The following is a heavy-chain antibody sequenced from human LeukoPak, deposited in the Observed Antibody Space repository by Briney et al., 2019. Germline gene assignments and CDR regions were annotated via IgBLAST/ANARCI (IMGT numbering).Heavy chain of an antibody. Sequence: ASVKVSCKASGGTFSSYAISWVRQAPGQGLERVGGIIPIFGTANYAQKFQGRVTITADESTSTAYMELSSLRSEDTAVYYCARGYCSSTSCYSRQAYYFDYWGQGTLVTVSS. J-gene: IGHJ4*02. D-gene: IGHD2-2*02. V-gene: IGHV1-69*13. CDR2: IIPIFGTA. CDR3: ARGYCSSTSCYSRQAYYFDY. CDR1: GGTFSSYA.